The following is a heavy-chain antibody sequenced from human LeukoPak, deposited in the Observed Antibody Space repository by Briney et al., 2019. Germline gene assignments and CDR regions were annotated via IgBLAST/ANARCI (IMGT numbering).Heavy chain of an antibody. CDR1: GVTVSGYW. CDR3: ARDPKYGDLDY. J-gene: IGHJ4*02. V-gene: IGHV3-74*01. Sequence: GGSLRLSCAAFGVTVSGYWMNWVRQAPGKGLVWVARINSDGSSTSHADSVKGRFTISRDNAKNILYLQMSSLRVDDTAVYYCARDPKYGDLDYWGQGTLVTVSS. CDR2: INSDGSST. D-gene: IGHD4-17*01.